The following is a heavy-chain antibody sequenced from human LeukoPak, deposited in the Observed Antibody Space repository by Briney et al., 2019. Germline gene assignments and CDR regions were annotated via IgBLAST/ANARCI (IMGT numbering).Heavy chain of an antibody. CDR3: VRDFTQDRRFDP. J-gene: IGHJ5*02. CDR2: ISYSGST. CDR1: GDSIRSYY. Sequence: PSETLSLTCDVSGDSIRSYYWSWIRQPPGKGLEWIGYISYSGSTNYNPSLKSRVTIPVDTSKIQFSLKLSSVTAADTAVYYCVRDFTQDRRFDPWGQGTLVTVSS. D-gene: IGHD3-16*02. V-gene: IGHV4-59*12.